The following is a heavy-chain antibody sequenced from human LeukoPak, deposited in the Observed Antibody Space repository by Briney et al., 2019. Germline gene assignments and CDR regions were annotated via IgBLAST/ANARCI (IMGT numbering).Heavy chain of an antibody. CDR2: ISSNGGST. D-gene: IGHD3-16*01. CDR3: AREGGDY. CDR1: GFTFSSYR. V-gene: IGHV3-64*01. J-gene: IGHJ4*02. Sequence: GGSLRLSCAASGFTFSSYRMNWVRQAPGKGLEYVSAISSNGGSTYYANSVKGRFTISRDNSKNTLYLQMGSLRAEDMAVYYCAREGGDYWGQGTLVTVSS.